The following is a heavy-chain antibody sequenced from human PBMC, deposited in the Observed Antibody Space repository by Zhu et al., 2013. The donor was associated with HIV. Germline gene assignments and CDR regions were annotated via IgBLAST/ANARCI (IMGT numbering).Heavy chain of an antibody. Sequence: QVQLVQSGAELKKPGSSVKVSCQASGGTSSKYAISWVRQAPGQGLEWLGGIPPITGTSTFAQKFQGRVTITADESTSTAYMELSSLRSEDTAVYYCARVTMIRGMISFDPWGQGTLVT. D-gene: IGHD3-10*01. V-gene: IGHV1-69*12. CDR3: ARVTMIRGMISFDP. CDR2: IPPITGTS. J-gene: IGHJ5*02. CDR1: GGTSSKYA.